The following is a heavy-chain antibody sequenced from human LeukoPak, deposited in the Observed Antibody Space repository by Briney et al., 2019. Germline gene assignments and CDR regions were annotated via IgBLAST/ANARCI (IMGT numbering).Heavy chain of an antibody. CDR2: INHSGST. CDR1: GGSFSGYY. CDR3: ARVEGYCSSTSCSDV. J-gene: IGHJ6*04. Sequence: SETLSLTCAVYGGSFSGYYWSWIRQPPGKGLEWIGEINHSGSTNYNPSLKSRVTISVDTSKNQFSLKLSSVTAEDTAVYYCARVEGYCSSTSCSDVWGKGTTVTVSS. V-gene: IGHV4-34*01. D-gene: IGHD2-2*01.